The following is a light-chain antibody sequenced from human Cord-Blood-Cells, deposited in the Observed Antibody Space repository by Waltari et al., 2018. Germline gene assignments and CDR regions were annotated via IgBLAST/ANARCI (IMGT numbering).Light chain of an antibody. CDR2: AVS. V-gene: IGLV2-18*02. CDR3: SSYTSSSTLV. Sequence: QSALTQPPSVSGSPGQSVTTPCTGTSSDVGSYNRVSWYQQPPGTAPKLMIYAVSNRPSGVPDRFSGSKSGNTASLTISGLQAEDEADYYCSSYTSSSTLVFGGGTKLTVL. J-gene: IGLJ2*01. CDR1: SSDVGSYNR.